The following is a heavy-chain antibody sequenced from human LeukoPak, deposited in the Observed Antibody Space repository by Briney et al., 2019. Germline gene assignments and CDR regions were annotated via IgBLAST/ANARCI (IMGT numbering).Heavy chain of an antibody. CDR2: IYYSGST. V-gene: IGHV4-59*12. J-gene: IGHJ6*03. CDR1: GGSISSYY. CDR3: ARGDYDSSGYYYRHYYYYYYMDV. Sequence: SETLSLTCTVSGGSISSYYWSWIRQPPGKGLEWIGYIYYSGSTNYNPSLKSRVTISVDTSKNQFSLKLSSVTAADTAVYYCARGDYDSSGYYYRHYYYYYYMDVWGKGTTVTVSS. D-gene: IGHD3-22*01.